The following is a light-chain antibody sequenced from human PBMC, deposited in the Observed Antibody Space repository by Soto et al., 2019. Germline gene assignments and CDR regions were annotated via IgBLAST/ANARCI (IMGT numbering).Light chain of an antibody. CDR1: SSNIGNNA. CDR3: AAWDDRLKGLV. CDR2: YDD. J-gene: IGLJ2*01. V-gene: IGLV1-36*01. Sequence: QLVLTQSPSVSAAPRQRVTISCSGSSSNIGNNAVTWYQQLPGKAPKLLIYYDDVLPSGVSDRFSGSKSGTSASLAISGLQSDDEADYYCAAWDDRLKGLVFGGGTKLTVL.